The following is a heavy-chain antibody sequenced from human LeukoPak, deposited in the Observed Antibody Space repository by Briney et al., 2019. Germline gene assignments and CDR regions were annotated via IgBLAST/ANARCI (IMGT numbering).Heavy chain of an antibody. CDR3: ARASVTTNAFDI. J-gene: IGHJ3*02. Sequence: SETLSLTCAVYGGSFSGYYWSWIRQPPGKGLEWIGEINHSGSTNYNPSLKSRVTISVDTSKNQFSLKLSSATAADTAVYYCARASVTTNAFDIWGQGTMVTVSS. CDR2: INHSGST. D-gene: IGHD4-17*01. CDR1: GGSFSGYY. V-gene: IGHV4-34*01.